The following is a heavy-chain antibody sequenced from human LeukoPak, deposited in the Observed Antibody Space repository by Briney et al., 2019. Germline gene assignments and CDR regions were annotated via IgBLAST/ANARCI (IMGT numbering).Heavy chain of an antibody. D-gene: IGHD3-10*01. Sequence: GGSLRLSCAASGFTLSSYAMHWVRQAPGKGLEWVAVISYDGSNKYYADSVKGRFTISRDNSKNTLYLQMNSLRAEDTAVYYCSVNYYGSGSYFFQHWGQGTLVTVSS. CDR1: GFTLSSYA. CDR2: ISYDGSNK. J-gene: IGHJ1*01. CDR3: SVNYYGSGSYFFQH. V-gene: IGHV3-30-3*01.